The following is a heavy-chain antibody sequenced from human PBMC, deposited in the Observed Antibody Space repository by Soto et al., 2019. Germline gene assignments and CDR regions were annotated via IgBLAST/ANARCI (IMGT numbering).Heavy chain of an antibody. Sequence: EVQLVESGGGLVQPGGSLRLSCAASGFTFSSYSINWVRQAPGKGLEWFSYITSDSSTISYADSVKGRFTVSKDNAKNSLYLQMNRLRDEDTAVYYGARGGRGVYGMDVWGQGTSVTVSS. CDR1: GFTFSSYS. D-gene: IGHD2-8*01. V-gene: IGHV3-48*02. CDR2: ITSDSSTI. CDR3: ARGGRGVYGMDV. J-gene: IGHJ6*02.